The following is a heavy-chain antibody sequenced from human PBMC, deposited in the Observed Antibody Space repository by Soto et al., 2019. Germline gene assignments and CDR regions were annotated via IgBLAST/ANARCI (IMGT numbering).Heavy chain of an antibody. D-gene: IGHD4-17*01. CDR2: IYYSGST. CDR1: GGSISSGGYY. V-gene: IGHV4-31*03. Sequence: QVQLQESGPGLVKPSQTLSLTCTVSGGSISSGGYYWSWIRQHPGKGLEWIGYIYYSGSTYYNPSLKSRVTISVDTSKNQFSLKLSSVTAADTAVYYCARKSYGDYPSGPWFDPWGQGTLVTVSS. CDR3: ARKSYGDYPSGPWFDP. J-gene: IGHJ5*02.